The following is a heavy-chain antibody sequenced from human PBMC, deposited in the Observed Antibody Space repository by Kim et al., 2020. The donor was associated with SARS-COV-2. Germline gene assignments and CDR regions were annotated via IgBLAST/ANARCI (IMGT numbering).Heavy chain of an antibody. Sequence: YATAYVASVKCRFTISRDDSQNMAYLQMNSLKTEETALYYCTGTGSVPFDIWGQGTMVTVSS. V-gene: IGHV3-73*01. J-gene: IGHJ3*02. CDR2: YAT. D-gene: IGHD1-1*01. CDR3: TGTGSVPFDI.